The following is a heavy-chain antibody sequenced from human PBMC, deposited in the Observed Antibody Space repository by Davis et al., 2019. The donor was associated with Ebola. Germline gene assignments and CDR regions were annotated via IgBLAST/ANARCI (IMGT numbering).Heavy chain of an antibody. V-gene: IGHV3-7*01. J-gene: IGHJ5*02. CDR2: IKQDGSEK. Sequence: GESLKISCAASGFTFSDYYMSWIRQAPGKGLEWVANIKQDGSEKYYVDSVKGRFTISRDNAKNSLYLQMNSLRAEDTAVYYCARGNYWFDPWGQGTLVTVSS. CDR3: ARGNYWFDP. CDR1: GFTFSDYY. D-gene: IGHD1-7*01.